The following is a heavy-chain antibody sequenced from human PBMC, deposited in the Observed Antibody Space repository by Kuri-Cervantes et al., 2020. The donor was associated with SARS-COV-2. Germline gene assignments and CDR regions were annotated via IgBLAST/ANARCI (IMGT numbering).Heavy chain of an antibody. J-gene: IGHJ6*02. D-gene: IGHD4-17*01. CDR2: IIPIFGTA. Sequence: SLKLSCKASGDPWSSYAISWVRQFPGQGLEWMGGIIPIFGTANYAQKFQGRVTITADESTSTAYMELSSLRSEDTAVYYCAGRTTVTTLPPYYYGMAVWGQGTTVTVSS. CDR1: GDPWSSYA. CDR3: AGRTTVTTLPPYYYGMAV. V-gene: IGHV1-69*13.